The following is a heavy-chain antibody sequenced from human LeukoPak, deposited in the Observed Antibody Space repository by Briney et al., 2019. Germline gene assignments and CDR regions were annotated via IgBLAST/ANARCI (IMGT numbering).Heavy chain of an antibody. CDR3: ARDDYYHGMDV. J-gene: IGHJ6*02. Sequence: GGSLRLSCAASGFTVSSSYMSWVRQAPGKGLEWVSVIYSGGSTYYADSVKGRFTISRDNSKNTLYLQMNSLRAEDTAVYYCARDDYYHGMDVWGQGTTATVSS. CDR1: GFTVSSSY. CDR2: IYSGGST. V-gene: IGHV3-53*01.